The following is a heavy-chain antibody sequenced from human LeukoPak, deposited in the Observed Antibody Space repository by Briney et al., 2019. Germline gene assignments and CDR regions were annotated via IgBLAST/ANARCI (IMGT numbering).Heavy chain of an antibody. CDR2: ISGDGGNT. D-gene: IGHD6-19*01. CDR3: AKDIDSSGWNTL. J-gene: IGHJ4*02. Sequence: PGGSLRLSCAASGFTFGDYGNHWVRQIPGKGLEWVSLISGDGGNTYYADSVKGRFTISRDNSINSLYPQMNSLRTEDTAFYYCAKDIDSSGWNTLWGQGTLVTVSS. V-gene: IGHV3-43*02. CDR1: GFTFGDYG.